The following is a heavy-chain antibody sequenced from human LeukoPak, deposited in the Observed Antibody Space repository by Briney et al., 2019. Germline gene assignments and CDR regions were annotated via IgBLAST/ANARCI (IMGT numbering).Heavy chain of an antibody. CDR3: AFAVREPAY. V-gene: IGHV3-11*04. CDR2: ISASGADT. J-gene: IGHJ4*02. CDR1: GFSFRDYY. Sequence: GSLRLSCAVSGFSFRDYYMSWIRQAPGKRLEWVSHISASGADTRYTDSVKGRFTISRDNANNRLFLQMNSLRVDDTAVYYCAFAVREPAYWGQGTLVTVSS. D-gene: IGHD3-10*01.